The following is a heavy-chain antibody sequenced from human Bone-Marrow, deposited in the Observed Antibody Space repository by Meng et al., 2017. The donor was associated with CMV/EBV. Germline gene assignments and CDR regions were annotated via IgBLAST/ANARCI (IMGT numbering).Heavy chain of an antibody. CDR1: GFTFSSYG. V-gene: IGHV3-30*02. Sequence: GESLKISCAASGFTFSSYGMHWVRQAPGKGLEWVAFIRYDGSNKYYADSVKGRFTISRDNSKNTLYLQMNSLRAEDTAVYYCAKILFGYDFWSGYQNSNDAFAIWGQGTMVTVSS. CDR3: AKILFGYDFWSGYQNSNDAFAI. CDR2: IRYDGSNK. J-gene: IGHJ3*02. D-gene: IGHD3-3*01.